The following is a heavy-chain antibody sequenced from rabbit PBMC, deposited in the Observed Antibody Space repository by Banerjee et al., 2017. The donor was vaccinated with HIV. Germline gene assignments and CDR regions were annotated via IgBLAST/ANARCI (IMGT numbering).Heavy chain of an antibody. CDR3: ARGPYWANL. D-gene: IGHD1-1*01. J-gene: IGHJ4*01. CDR2: IYSGGSGRT. V-gene: IGHV1S40*01. CDR1: GFSFSSYG. Sequence: QSLEESGGDLVKPGASLTLTCTASGFSFSSYGMCWVRQAPGKGLEWIACIYSGGSGRTWYASWMNGRFTISKTSSTTVTLQMTSLTAADTATYFCARGPYWANLWGPGTLVTVS.